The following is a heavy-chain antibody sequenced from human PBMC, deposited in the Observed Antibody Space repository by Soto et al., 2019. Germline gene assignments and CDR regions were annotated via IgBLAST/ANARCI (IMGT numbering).Heavy chain of an antibody. V-gene: IGHV3-53*01. D-gene: IGHD4-17*01. CDR1: GFTVSSNY. CDR3: ARDIYAPDAFDI. Sequence: GGSLRLSCAASGFTVSSNYMSWVRQAPGKGLEWVSVIYSGGSKYYADSMKGRSTISRDNSKNTLYLQMNSLRAEDTAVYYCARDIYAPDAFDIWGQGTMVTVSS. CDR2: IYSGGSK. J-gene: IGHJ3*02.